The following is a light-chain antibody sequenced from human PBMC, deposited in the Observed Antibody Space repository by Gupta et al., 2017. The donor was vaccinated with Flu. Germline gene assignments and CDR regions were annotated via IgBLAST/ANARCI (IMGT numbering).Light chain of an antibody. Sequence: VSWYQQHPGKAPQLMIFDVSTRPSGVPDRLSGSNSGHTASLTISGLHVEDESDYYCCSYAGSHTWVFVGGTKLTVL. CDR2: DVS. V-gene: IGLV2-11*01. J-gene: IGLJ3*02. CDR3: CSYAGSHTWV.